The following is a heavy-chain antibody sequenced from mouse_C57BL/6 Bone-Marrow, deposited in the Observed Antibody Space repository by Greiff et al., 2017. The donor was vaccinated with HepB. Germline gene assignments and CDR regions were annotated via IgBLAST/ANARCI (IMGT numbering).Heavy chain of an antibody. J-gene: IGHJ3*01. CDR2: IKPSTGGT. CDR3: ARGNYGYDDGSWFAY. Sequence: VQLQQSGPELVKPGASVKISCKASGYSFTGYYMNWVKQSPEKSLEWIGEIKPSTGGTTYNQKFKAKATLTVDKSSRTSYMQLKSLTSEDSAVYYCARGNYGYDDGSWFAYWGQGTLVTVSA. D-gene: IGHD2-2*01. CDR1: GYSFTGYY. V-gene: IGHV1-42*01.